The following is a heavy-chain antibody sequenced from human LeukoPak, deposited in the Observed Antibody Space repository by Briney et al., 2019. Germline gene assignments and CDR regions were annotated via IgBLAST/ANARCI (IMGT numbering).Heavy chain of an antibody. CDR2: ITGSGDTT. D-gene: IGHD3-9*01. V-gene: IGHV3-23*01. Sequence: GGSLRLSCAASGFIFRNYAMSWVRQAPGKGLEWVSAITGSGDTTYYADSVKGRFTISRDNSKNALYVEMNTLRAEDTTVYYCVKWGDYDILTGYYVPDFWGQGTLVTVSS. CDR1: GFIFRNYA. CDR3: VKWGDYDILTGYYVPDF. J-gene: IGHJ4*02.